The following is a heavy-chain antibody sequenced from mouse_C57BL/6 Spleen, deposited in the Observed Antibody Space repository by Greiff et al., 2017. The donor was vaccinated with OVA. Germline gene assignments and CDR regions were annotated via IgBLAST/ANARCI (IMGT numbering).Heavy chain of an antibody. J-gene: IGHJ1*03. V-gene: IGHV1-69*01. CDR2: IDPSDSYT. CDR3: ARRYALWDFDV. D-gene: IGHD2-10*02. CDR1: GYTFTSYW. Sequence: QVQLQQPGAELVMPGASVKLSCKASGYTFTSYWMHWVKQRPGQGLEWIGEIDPSDSYTNYNQKFKGKSTLTVDKSSSTAYMQLSSLTSEDSAVYYCARRYALWDFDVWGTGTTVTVSS.